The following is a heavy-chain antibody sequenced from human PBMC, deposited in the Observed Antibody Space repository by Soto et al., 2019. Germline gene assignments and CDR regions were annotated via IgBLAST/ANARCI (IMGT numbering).Heavy chain of an antibody. CDR2: IYSAGSA. V-gene: IGHV3-66*01. J-gene: IGHJ4*02. CDR3: ARVPSSSYHYFDY. CDR1: GFTVSSYY. D-gene: IGHD6-13*01. Sequence: GGSLRLSCTASGFTVSSYYMSWVRQAPGKGLEWVSVIYSAGSADFADSVKGRFTISRDNSKNTLYLQMSSLRAEDTAVYYCARVPSSSYHYFDYWGQGTLVTVS.